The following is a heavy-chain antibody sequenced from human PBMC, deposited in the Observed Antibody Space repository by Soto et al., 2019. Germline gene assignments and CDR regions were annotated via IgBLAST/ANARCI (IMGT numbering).Heavy chain of an antibody. D-gene: IGHD6-6*01. Sequence: PGESLKISCKGSGYSFTTYWIGWVRQMPGKGLEWMGIIYPGDSDTRYSPSFQGQVTISADRSISTAYLQWYGLKASDSAIYYCARHRSSSLRYGMDVWGQGTTVTVSS. CDR1: GYSFTTYW. V-gene: IGHV5-51*01. CDR3: ARHRSSSLRYGMDV. CDR2: IYPGDSDT. J-gene: IGHJ6*02.